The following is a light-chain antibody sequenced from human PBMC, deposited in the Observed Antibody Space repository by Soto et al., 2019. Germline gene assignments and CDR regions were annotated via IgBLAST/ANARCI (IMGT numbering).Light chain of an antibody. Sequence: DIVMTQSPDSLAVPLGERATIKCKSSQSVLYSSNNKNYLAWYQQKPGQPPKLLIYWASTRESGVPDRFSGSGSGTDFTLPISSLQAEDVAVYYCQQYYSTPMYTFGQGTKLEIK. CDR1: QSVLYSSNNKNY. CDR3: QQYYSTPMYT. CDR2: WAS. V-gene: IGKV4-1*01. J-gene: IGKJ2*01.